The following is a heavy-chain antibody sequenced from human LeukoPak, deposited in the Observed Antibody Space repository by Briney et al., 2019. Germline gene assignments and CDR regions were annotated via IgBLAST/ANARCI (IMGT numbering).Heavy chain of an antibody. D-gene: IGHD3-22*01. CDR3: ASSDDSNYYFDY. J-gene: IGHJ4*02. V-gene: IGHV3-21*01. CDR1: GFTFSSYS. CDR2: ISSSSSYI. Sequence: PGGSLRLSCAASGFTFSSYSMNWVRQAPGKGLEWVSSISSSSSYIYYADSVKGRFTISRDNAKNSLYLQMNSLRAEDTAVYYCASSDDSNYYFDYCGQGTLVTVSS.